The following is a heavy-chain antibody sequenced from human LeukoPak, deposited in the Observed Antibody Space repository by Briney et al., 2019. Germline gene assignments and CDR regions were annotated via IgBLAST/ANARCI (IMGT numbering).Heavy chain of an antibody. CDR3: ARDSGSYDFWGGYADY. CDR2: IYTSGST. D-gene: IGHD3-3*01. J-gene: IGHJ4*02. Sequence: PSETLSLTCTVSGGSIRSGVYCWSWILQPAGKGLERIGRIYTSGSTSYNPSLKSRVTISVDTSKNQFTLKLSSVTAADTAVYYCARDSGSYDFWGGYADYWGQGTLVTVSS. V-gene: IGHV4-61*02. CDR1: GGSIRSGVYC.